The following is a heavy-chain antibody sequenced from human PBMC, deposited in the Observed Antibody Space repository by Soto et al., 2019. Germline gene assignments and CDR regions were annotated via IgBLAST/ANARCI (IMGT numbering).Heavy chain of an antibody. J-gene: IGHJ4*02. CDR3: ARGSSYYDYIWGSYRTGYFDY. Sequence: GASVKVSFKASGYTFTSYDINWVRQATGQGLEWMGWMNPNSGNTGYAQKFQGRVTMTRNTSISTAYMELSSLRSEDTAVYYCARGSSYYDYIWGSYRTGYFDYWGQGTLVTVSS. D-gene: IGHD3-16*02. CDR1: GYTFTSYD. CDR2: MNPNSGNT. V-gene: IGHV1-8*01.